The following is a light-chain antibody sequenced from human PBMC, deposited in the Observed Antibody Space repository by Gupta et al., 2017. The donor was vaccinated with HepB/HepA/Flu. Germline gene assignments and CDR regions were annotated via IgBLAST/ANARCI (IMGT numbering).Light chain of an antibody. CDR1: SGDVGGFNS. V-gene: IGLV2-14*03. J-gene: IGLJ2*01. CDR2: DVT. Sequence: QSGLTQPASVPGSPAQSIPIPCTGSSGDVGGFNSVAWYQQHPGRAPKLLIYDVTNRPSGVSYRFSGSKSGNTASLTISGLQAEDDADYYCSSFRIGTTLVVFGGGTKVTVL. CDR3: SSFRIGTTLVV.